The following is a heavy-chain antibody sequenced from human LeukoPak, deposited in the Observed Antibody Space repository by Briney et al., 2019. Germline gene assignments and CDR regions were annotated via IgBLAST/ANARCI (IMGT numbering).Heavy chain of an antibody. V-gene: IGHV4-38-2*02. CDR2: IYHSGST. Sequence: PSETLSLTCTVSGYSISSGYYWGWIRQPPGKGLEWIGSIYHSGSTYYNPSLKSRVTISVDTSKNQFSLKLSSVTAADTAVYDCARGAYDSSGSFDYWGQGTLVTVSS. CDR1: GYSISSGYY. J-gene: IGHJ4*02. CDR3: ARGAYDSSGSFDY. D-gene: IGHD3-22*01.